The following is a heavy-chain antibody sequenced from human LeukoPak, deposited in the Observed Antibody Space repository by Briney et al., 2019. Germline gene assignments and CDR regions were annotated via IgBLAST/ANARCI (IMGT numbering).Heavy chain of an antibody. Sequence: GGSLRLSCAASGFTFSDYYMSWVRQAPGKGLEWVSSISSSSSYIYYADSVKGRFTISRDNAKNSLYLQMNSLRAEDTAVYYCARETGGIAARGFDYWGQGTLVTVSS. D-gene: IGHD6-6*01. CDR1: GFTFSDYY. CDR3: ARETGGIAARGFDY. CDR2: ISSSSSYI. J-gene: IGHJ4*02. V-gene: IGHV3-21*01.